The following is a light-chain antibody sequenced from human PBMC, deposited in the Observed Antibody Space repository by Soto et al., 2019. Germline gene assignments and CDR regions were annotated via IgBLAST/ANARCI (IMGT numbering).Light chain of an antibody. Sequence: QSALTQPASVSGSPGQSITISCTGTSSDVGSDYLVSWYQQHPGTAPKLIIYEGTKRPSGVSDRFSGSRSGNTASLTISGLQAEDEADYYCASHAGRKNIIFGGGTKLTVL. V-gene: IGLV2-23*01. CDR3: ASHAGRKNII. CDR2: EGT. CDR1: SSDVGSDYL. J-gene: IGLJ2*01.